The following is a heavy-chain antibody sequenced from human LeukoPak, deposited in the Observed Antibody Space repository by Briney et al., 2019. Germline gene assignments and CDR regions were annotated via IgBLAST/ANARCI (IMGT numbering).Heavy chain of an antibody. CDR3: ANGNRCTSPNCLGYYYFYMDV. Sequence: GGSLRLSCAASGFTFSSYSMNWVRQAPGKGLEWVSYISSSSSTIYYADSVKGRFTISRDNSKNTLYLQMNSLRVEDTAVYYCANGNRCTSPNCLGYYYFYMDVWGKGTTVTVSS. CDR2: ISSSSSTI. V-gene: IGHV3-48*01. J-gene: IGHJ6*03. CDR1: GFTFSSYS. D-gene: IGHD2-8*01.